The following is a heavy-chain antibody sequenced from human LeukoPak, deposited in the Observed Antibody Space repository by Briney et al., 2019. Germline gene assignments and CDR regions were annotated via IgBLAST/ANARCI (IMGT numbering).Heavy chain of an antibody. CDR1: GFTVSSNY. J-gene: IGHJ4*02. Sequence: PGGSLRLSCAASGFTVSSNYMSWVRQAPGKGLEWVSVIYSCGSTYYADSVKGRFTISRDNAKNSLYLQMNSLRAEDTAVYYCASAADTDGYDYWGQGTLVTVSS. CDR2: IYSCGST. V-gene: IGHV3-66*01. D-gene: IGHD5-18*01. CDR3: ASAADTDGYDY.